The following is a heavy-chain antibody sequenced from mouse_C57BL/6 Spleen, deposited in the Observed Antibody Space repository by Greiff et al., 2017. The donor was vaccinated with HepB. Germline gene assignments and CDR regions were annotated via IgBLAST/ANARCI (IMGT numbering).Heavy chain of an antibody. J-gene: IGHJ2*01. D-gene: IGHD2-13*01. CDR3: ARSRGDYYFDY. V-gene: IGHV1-64*01. CDR2: IHPNSGST. Sequence: QVQLQQPGAELVKPGASVKLSCKASGYTFTSYWMHWVKQRPGQGLEWIGMIHPNSGSTNYNEKFKSKATLTVDKSSSTAYMQLSRLTSEDSAVYYCARSRGDYYFDYWGQGTTLTVSS. CDR1: GYTFTSYW.